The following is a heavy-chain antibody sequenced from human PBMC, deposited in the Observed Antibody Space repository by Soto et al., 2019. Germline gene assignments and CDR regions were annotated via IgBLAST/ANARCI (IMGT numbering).Heavy chain of an antibody. CDR1: GGTVNSYA. Sequence: GASVKVCCKSSGGTVNSYAISWVRQAPGQGLEWMGGIIPIFGTANYAQKFQGRVTITADESTSTAYMELSSLRSEDTAVYYCARAPDLYSGGWNYWGQRTLVTVSS. CDR2: IIPIFGTA. J-gene: IGHJ4*02. CDR3: ARAPDLYSGGWNY. V-gene: IGHV1-69*01. D-gene: IGHD6-19*01.